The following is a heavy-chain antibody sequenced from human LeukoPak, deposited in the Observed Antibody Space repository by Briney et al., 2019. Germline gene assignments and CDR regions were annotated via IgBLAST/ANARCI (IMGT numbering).Heavy chain of an antibody. CDR2: IRYDGSNK. CDR3: AKGVATFRTSYYFDY. J-gene: IGHJ4*02. V-gene: IGHV3-30*02. D-gene: IGHD3-10*01. CDR1: GFTFSSYG. Sequence: GGSLRLSCAASGFTFSSYGMHWVRQAPGKGLEWVAFIRYDGSNKYYADSVKGRFTISRDNSKNTLYLQMNSLRAEDTAVYYCAKGVATFRTSYYFDYWGQGTLVTVSS.